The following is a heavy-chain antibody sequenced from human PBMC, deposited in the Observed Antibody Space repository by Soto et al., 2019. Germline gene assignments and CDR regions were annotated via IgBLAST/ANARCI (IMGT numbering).Heavy chain of an antibody. V-gene: IGHV3-15*04. CDR1: GITFNNAW. D-gene: IGHD6-19*01. J-gene: IGHJ6*03. CDR3: TTGGSGWAPNYYYYMDA. CDR2: IESKTEGGTT. Sequence: GGSLRLSCAASGITFNNAWMSWVRQAPGKGLEWVGRIESKTEGGTTDYAAPVKGRFTISRDDSKNTLYLQMNSLKTEDTAVYFCTTGGSGWAPNYYYYMDAWGKGTTVTVSS.